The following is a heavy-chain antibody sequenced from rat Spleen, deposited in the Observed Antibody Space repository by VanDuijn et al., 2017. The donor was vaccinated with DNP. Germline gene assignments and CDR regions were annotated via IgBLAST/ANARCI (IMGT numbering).Heavy chain of an antibody. J-gene: IGHJ2*01. CDR2: ISTSGGST. CDR1: GFTFSSFP. Sequence: EVQLVESGGGLVQPGRSMKLSCAASGFTFSSFPMAWVRQAPTKGLEWVATISTSGGSTYYRDSVKGRFTISRDNAKSTLYLQMNSLRSEDTATYYCTRGPPYGGLPFDYWGQGVMVTVSS. D-gene: IGHD1-11*01. V-gene: IGHV5-46*01. CDR3: TRGPPYGGLPFDY.